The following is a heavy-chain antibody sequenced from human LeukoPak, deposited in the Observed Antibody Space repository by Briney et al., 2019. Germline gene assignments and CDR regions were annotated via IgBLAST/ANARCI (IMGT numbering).Heavy chain of an antibody. V-gene: IGHV4-59*01. D-gene: IGHD5-18*01. J-gene: IGHJ3*02. CDR3: ARADGYSYGSDAFDI. Sequence: SETLSLTCTVSGGSISSYYWSWIRQPPGKGLEWIGYIYYSGSTNYNPSPKSRVTISVDTSKNQFSLKLSSVTAADTAVYYCARADGYSYGSDAFDIWGQGTMVTVSS. CDR2: IYYSGST. CDR1: GGSISSYY.